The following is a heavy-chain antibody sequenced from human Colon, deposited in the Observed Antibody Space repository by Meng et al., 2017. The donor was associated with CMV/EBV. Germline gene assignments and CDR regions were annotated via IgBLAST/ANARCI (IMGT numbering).Heavy chain of an antibody. V-gene: IGHV3-7*01. CDR2: IKQDGSDK. Sequence: GGSLRLSCVVSGFSLSDYWMNWVRQAPGKGLEWVANIKQDGSDKHYVESVKGRFIVSRDNGKNSLHLQMNNLRAEDTGVYYCARGGCIGSNCYRNYYYYGMDVWGQGTTVTVFS. CDR3: ARGGCIGSNCYRNYYYYGMDV. D-gene: IGHD2-15*01. J-gene: IGHJ6*02. CDR1: GFSLSDYW.